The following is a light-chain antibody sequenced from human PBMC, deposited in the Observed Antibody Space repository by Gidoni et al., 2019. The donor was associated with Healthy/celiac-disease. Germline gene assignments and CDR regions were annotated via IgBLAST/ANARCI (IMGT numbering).Light chain of an antibody. J-gene: IGKJ2*01. CDR3: QQSYSTPHT. Sequence: DIQMTQSPASLSASVGDRVTITGRASQSLSSYLNWYQQKPGKAPKLLIYAASSLQSGVPSRFTGSGSRTDFTLSIRCLQPDDFATYYCQQSYSTPHTFGHGTKLEIK. V-gene: IGKV1-39*01. CDR1: QSLSSY. CDR2: AAS.